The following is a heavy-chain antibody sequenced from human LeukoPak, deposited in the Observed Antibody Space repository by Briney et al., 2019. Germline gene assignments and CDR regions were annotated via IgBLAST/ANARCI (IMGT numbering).Heavy chain of an antibody. J-gene: IGHJ4*02. D-gene: IGHD4-17*01. CDR1: GFTFSSYD. CDR3: ARGKIGYYYGDYDGY. V-gene: IGHV3-48*02. CDR2: ISTISSTK. Sequence: PGGSLRLSCAASGFTFSSYDMNWVRQAPGKGLEWVSYISTISSTKYYADSVKGRFTISRDNAKNSLYLQMNSLRDEDTAVYYCARGKIGYYYGDYDGYWGQRTLVTVSS.